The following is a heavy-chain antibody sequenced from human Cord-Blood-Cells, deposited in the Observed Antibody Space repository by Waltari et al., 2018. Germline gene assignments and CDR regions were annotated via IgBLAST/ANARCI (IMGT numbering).Heavy chain of an antibody. Sequence: QVQLVESGGGVVQPGRYLRLSCAASGFTFSSYGVHWVRQAPGKGLEWVAVIWYDGSNKYYADSVKGRFTISRDNSKNTLYRQMNSLRAEDTAVYYCARAEYWYFDLWGRGTLVTVSS. CDR3: ARAEYWYFDL. CDR1: GFTFSSYG. J-gene: IGHJ2*01. CDR2: IWYDGSNK. V-gene: IGHV3-33*01.